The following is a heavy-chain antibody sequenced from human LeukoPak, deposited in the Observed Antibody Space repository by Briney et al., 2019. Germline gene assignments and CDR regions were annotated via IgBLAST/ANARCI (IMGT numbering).Heavy chain of an antibody. D-gene: IGHD3-10*01. CDR1: GGSISSYY. V-gene: IGHV4-59*01. J-gene: IGHJ6*03. CDR2: IYYSGST. CDR3: ASLKMVQGVISYYYYYMDV. Sequence: SETLSLTCTVSGGSISSYYWSWIRQPPGKGLERIGYIYYSGSTNYNPSLKSRVTISVDTSKNQFSLKLSSVTAADTAVYYCASLKMVQGVISYYYYYMDVWGKGTTVTVSS.